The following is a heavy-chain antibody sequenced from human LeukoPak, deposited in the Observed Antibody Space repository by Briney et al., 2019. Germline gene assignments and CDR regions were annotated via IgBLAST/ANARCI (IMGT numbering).Heavy chain of an antibody. Sequence: SGGSLRLSCAASGFTFSSYEMNWVRQAPGKGLEWVSYISSSGSTIYYADSVKGRFTISRDNAKNSLYLQMSSLRAEDTAVYYCAREAIADAATDYWGQGTLVTVSS. J-gene: IGHJ4*02. D-gene: IGHD6-13*01. CDR1: GFTFSSYE. V-gene: IGHV3-48*03. CDR2: ISSSGSTI. CDR3: AREAIADAATDY.